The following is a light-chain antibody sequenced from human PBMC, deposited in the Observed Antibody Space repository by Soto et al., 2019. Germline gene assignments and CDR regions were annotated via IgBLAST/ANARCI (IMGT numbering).Light chain of an antibody. CDR1: QSISSY. CDR2: AAS. CDR3: QQSYSTPPV. Sequence: DIQMTQSPSSLSASVGDRVTITCRASQSISSYLNWYQQKPGKAPKLLIYAASSLQSGVPSRFSGSGSGTDFTLTISSLQPEDFANYYCQQSYSTPPVFGPGTKVDIK. V-gene: IGKV1-39*01. J-gene: IGKJ3*01.